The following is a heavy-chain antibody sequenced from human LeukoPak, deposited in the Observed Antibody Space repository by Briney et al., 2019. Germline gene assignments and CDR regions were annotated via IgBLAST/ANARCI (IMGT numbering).Heavy chain of an antibody. V-gene: IGHV4-59*08. Sequence: PSETLSLTCTVSGGSISTYYWSWIRQPPGKGLEWIGYTYHRGSTNCNPYLKGRVTMSVDTSKNQFSLKLTSVTAADTAVYYCARHGGNYDFDYWGQGTLVSVSS. CDR2: TYHRGST. J-gene: IGHJ4*02. CDR1: GGSISTYY. D-gene: IGHD4-11*01. CDR3: ARHGGNYDFDY.